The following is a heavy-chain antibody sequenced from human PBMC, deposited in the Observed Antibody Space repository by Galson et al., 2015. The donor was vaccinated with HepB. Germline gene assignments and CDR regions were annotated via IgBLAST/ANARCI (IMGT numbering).Heavy chain of an antibody. CDR1: GFTFSSYA. Sequence: SLRLSCAASGFTFSSYAMHWVRQAPGKGLEWVAVISYDGSNKYYADSVKGRFTISRDNSKNTLYLQMNSLRAEDTAVYYCARDRTVTTFPDYYGMDVWGQGTTVTVSS. D-gene: IGHD4-17*01. J-gene: IGHJ6*02. V-gene: IGHV3-30*04. CDR2: ISYDGSNK. CDR3: ARDRTVTTFPDYYGMDV.